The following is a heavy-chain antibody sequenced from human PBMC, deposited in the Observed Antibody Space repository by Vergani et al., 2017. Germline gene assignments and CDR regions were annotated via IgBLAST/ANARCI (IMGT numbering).Heavy chain of an antibody. D-gene: IGHD5-12*01. J-gene: IGHJ4*02. Sequence: EVQLVESGGGLVQPGGSLRLSCAASGFTFSSYWMSWVRQAPGKGLEWVSGINWNGGSTGYADSVKGRFTISRDNAKNSLYLQMNSLRAEDTALYYCAREDSSGYDAPTPLDYWGQGTLVTVSS. V-gene: IGHV3-20*04. CDR2: INWNGGST. CDR1: GFTFSSYW. CDR3: AREDSSGYDAPTPLDY.